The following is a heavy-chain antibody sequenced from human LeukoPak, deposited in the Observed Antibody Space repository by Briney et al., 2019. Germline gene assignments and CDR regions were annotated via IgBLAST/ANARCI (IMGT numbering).Heavy chain of an antibody. CDR2: ISSNGGST. D-gene: IGHD5-18*01. CDR3: ARALPYTAIDY. Sequence: GGSLRLSCAASGFTFSSYAMHWVRQAPGKGLECVSAISSNGGSTYYANSVKGRFTISRDNSKNTLYLQMGSLRAEDMAVYYCARALPYTAIDYWGQGTLVTVSS. CDR1: GFTFSSYA. J-gene: IGHJ4*02. V-gene: IGHV3-64*01.